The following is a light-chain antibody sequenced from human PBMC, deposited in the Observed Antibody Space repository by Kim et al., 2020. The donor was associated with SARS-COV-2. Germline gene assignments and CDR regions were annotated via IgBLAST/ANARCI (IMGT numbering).Light chain of an antibody. CDR3: QVWDSTSDHVV. Sequence: SSELTQPPSVSVAPGKTARITCGGNNIGSKFVHWCQQKPGQAPVLVIYYDSDRPSGIPERFSGSNSGNTATLTISRVEAGDEADYYCQVWDSTSDHVVFGGGTKLTVL. CDR1: NIGSKF. J-gene: IGLJ2*01. CDR2: YDS. V-gene: IGLV3-21*04.